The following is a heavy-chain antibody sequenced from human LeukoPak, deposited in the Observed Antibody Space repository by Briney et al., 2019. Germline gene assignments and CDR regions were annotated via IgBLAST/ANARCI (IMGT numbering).Heavy chain of an antibody. CDR2: ISATGGST. Sequence: GGSLRFSCAASGFSFNSYAMSWVRQAPGKGLEWVSGISATGGSTYHADSVKGRFTFSRDNSKNTLYLQMNSLRAEDTAVYYCVRAVMGTFDYWGQGTLVTVSS. D-gene: IGHD2-8*01. CDR1: GFSFNSYA. CDR3: VRAVMGTFDY. J-gene: IGHJ4*02. V-gene: IGHV3-23*01.